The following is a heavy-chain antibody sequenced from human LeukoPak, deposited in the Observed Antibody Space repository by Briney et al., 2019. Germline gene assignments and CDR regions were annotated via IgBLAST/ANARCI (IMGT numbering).Heavy chain of an antibody. CDR3: ARDLGYSSSSRYFYYMDV. CDR2: VFSSGST. CDR1: GDSISNHY. Sequence: PSETLSLTCTVSGDSISNHYWNWIRQPPGKGLEWIGYVFSSGSTDYNPSLKSRVTISLDTSKNQFSLRLNSVTAADTAIYYCARDLGYSSSSRYFYYMDVWGKGTTVTVSS. J-gene: IGHJ6*03. V-gene: IGHV4-4*08. D-gene: IGHD6-6*01.